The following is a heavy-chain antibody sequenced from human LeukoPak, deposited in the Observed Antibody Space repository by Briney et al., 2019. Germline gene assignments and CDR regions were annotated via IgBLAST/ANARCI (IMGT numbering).Heavy chain of an antibody. V-gene: IGHV4-59*01. Sequence: SETLSLTCVVNVSGGSISSYYWSWIRQPPGKGLEWIGYAYYSGSTNYNPSLKSRVTISVDTSKSQLSLKLSSVTAADTAVYYCARLSSGWSHYFDYGGQGSLVTVSS. CDR3: ARLSSGWSHYFDY. CDR2: AYYSGST. D-gene: IGHD6-19*01. CDR1: GGSISSYY. J-gene: IGHJ4*02.